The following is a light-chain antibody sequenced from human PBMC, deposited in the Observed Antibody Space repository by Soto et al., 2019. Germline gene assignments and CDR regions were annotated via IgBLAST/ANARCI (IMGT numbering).Light chain of an antibody. CDR2: EVR. CDR3: SSYTTTSTLRV. V-gene: IGLV2-14*01. J-gene: IGLJ3*02. CDR1: SSDVGGHNY. Sequence: QSALTQPASVSGSPGQSITISCTGTSSDVGGHNYVSWYQQHPGKAPKLLIYEVRVRPSGVSIRFSGSKSANTASLTISGLQAEDEADYYCSSYTTTSTLRVFGGGNKLTVL.